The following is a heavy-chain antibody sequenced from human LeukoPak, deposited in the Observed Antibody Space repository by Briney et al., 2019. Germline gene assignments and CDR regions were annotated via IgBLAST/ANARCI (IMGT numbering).Heavy chain of an antibody. D-gene: IGHD1-1*01. V-gene: IGHV3-30*04. CDR1: GFTFRRSA. CDR3: ARDGGYWNDFDY. Sequence: GGSLRLSCAASGFTFRRSAIHWVRQVPGKGLEWVAVINTDGTKKYYADSVKGRFTVSRDNSKNTVALEMTSLRPEDAGVYYCARDGGYWNDFDYWGQGTLVTVSS. CDR2: INTDGTKK. J-gene: IGHJ4*02.